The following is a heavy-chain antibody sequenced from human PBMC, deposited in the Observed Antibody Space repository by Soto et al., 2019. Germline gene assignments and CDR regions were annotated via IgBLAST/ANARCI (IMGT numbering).Heavy chain of an antibody. V-gene: IGHV4-61*08. CDR3: ARDGGFYYGMDV. CDR1: GGSISSGGYY. J-gene: IGHJ6*02. Sequence: SETLSLTCTVSGGSISSGGYYWSWIRQHPGKGLEWIGYIYYSGSTNYNPSLKSRVTISVDTSKNQFSLKLSSVTAADTAVYYCARDGGFYYGMDVWGQGNTVTVSS. CDR2: IYYSGST. D-gene: IGHD3-3*01.